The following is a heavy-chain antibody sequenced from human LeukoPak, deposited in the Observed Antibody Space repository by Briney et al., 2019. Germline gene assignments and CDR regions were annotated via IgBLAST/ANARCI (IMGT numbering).Heavy chain of an antibody. J-gene: IGHJ6*03. V-gene: IGHV3-23*01. CDR2: TSGSGGST. CDR1: GFTFSSYG. CDR3: AKDGDTVSGTYYFDMDV. Sequence: SGGSLRLSRAASGFTFSSYGMSWVRQAPGKGLEWVSATSGSGGSTYYADSVKGRFTISRDNSRNTLYLQMNSLRAEDTALYYCAKDGDTVSGTYYFDMDVWGKGTTVTISS. D-gene: IGHD1-26*01.